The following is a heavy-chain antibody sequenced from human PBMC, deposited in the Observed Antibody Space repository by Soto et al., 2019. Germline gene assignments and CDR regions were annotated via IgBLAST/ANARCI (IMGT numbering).Heavy chain of an antibody. D-gene: IGHD6-13*01. Sequence: GESLKISCKGSGYRFTSYWIGWVRQMPGKGLEWMGIIYPGDSDTRYSPSFQGQVTISADKSISTAYLQWSSLKASDTAMYYCARHPYSSSWYSYYYGMDVWGQGTTVTVSS. V-gene: IGHV5-51*01. CDR2: IYPGDSDT. CDR3: ARHPYSSSWYSYYYGMDV. J-gene: IGHJ6*02. CDR1: GYRFTSYW.